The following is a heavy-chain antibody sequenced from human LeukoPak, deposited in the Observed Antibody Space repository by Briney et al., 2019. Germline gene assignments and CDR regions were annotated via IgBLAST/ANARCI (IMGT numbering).Heavy chain of an antibody. Sequence: PGGSLRLSCAASGFTFSSYAMHWVRQAPGKGLEWVAVISYDGSNKYYADSVKGRFTISRDNSKNTLYLQMNSLRAEDTAVYYCARGNGWDSRVPADYYGMDVWGQGTTVTVSS. CDR1: GFTFSSYA. V-gene: IGHV3-30-3*01. J-gene: IGHJ6*02. CDR3: ARGNGWDSRVPADYYGMDV. CDR2: ISYDGSNK. D-gene: IGHD6-13*01.